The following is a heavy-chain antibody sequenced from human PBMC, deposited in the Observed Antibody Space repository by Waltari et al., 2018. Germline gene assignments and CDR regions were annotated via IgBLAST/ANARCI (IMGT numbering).Heavy chain of an antibody. Sequence: QVQLQESGPGLVKPSENLSLTCTLAGGSISSHYWSWIRQPPGRGLEGIGYNYYRGCTSYSPAHKGRVTRSVDTSKSQFSLKLSSVTAADTAVYYCGRSPSRTGTIYYYYYMDVWGKVTTVTVSS. V-gene: IGHV4-59*11. CDR1: GGSISSHY. CDR2: NYYRGCT. J-gene: IGHJ6*03. D-gene: IGHD1-7*01. CDR3: GRSPSRTGTIYYYYYMDV.